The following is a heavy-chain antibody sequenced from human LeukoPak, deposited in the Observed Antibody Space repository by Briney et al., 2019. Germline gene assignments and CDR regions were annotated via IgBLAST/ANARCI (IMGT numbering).Heavy chain of an antibody. CDR3: AKDPIVFNSGDYYLGAFNI. V-gene: IGHV3-23*01. CDR2: ISGSGGKT. Sequence: GGSLRLSCAASGFTFSSFALNWVRQAPGKGPEWVSAISGSGGKTWYADSVKGRFTISRDGSKNTLYLQMNSLRAEDTAVYYCAKDPIVFNSGDYYLGAFNIWGQGTMVTVSS. J-gene: IGHJ3*02. CDR1: GFTFSSFA. D-gene: IGHD2-21*02.